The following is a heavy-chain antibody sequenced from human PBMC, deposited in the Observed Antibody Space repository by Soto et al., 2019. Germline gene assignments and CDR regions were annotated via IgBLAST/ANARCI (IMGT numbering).Heavy chain of an antibody. CDR2: IGTAGDT. V-gene: IGHV3-13*01. CDR3: ARVSVHDAFDI. J-gene: IGHJ3*02. CDR1: GFTFSSYD. Sequence: GSLRLSCAASGFTFSSYDMHWVRQATGKGLEWVSAIGTAGDTYYPGSVKGRFTISRENAKNSLYLQMNSLRAEDTAVYYCARVSVHDAFDIWGQGTMVTVSS. D-gene: IGHD1-1*01.